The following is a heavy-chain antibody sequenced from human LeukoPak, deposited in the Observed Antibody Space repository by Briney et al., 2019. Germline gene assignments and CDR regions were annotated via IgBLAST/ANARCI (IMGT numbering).Heavy chain of an antibody. J-gene: IGHJ4*02. V-gene: IGHV5-51*01. CDR2: IYPGDSDT. Sequence: GESLQISCEGSGFTFNTYWIGWGRQFPGKGLKWMGIIYPGDSDTRYSTSFQGQVTISVAKSISTAYLSWSSLKTSDTAMYYCARRYHDYSGYSRQFDYWGQGTLVTVSS. CDR3: ARRYHDYSGYSRQFDY. CDR1: GFTFNTYW. D-gene: IGHD3-22*01.